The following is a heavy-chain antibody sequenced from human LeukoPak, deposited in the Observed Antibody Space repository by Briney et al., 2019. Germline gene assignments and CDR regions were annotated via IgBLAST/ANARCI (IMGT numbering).Heavy chain of an antibody. CDR2: IYYSGST. D-gene: IGHD6-13*01. J-gene: IGHJ4*02. CDR1: GGSISSYY. Sequence: SETLSLTCTVSGGSISSYYWSWIRQPPGKGLEWIGYIYYSGSTNYNPSLKSRVTISVDTSKNQFSLKLSSVTAADTAVYYCARDGIAAADPFDYWGQGTLVTVSS. V-gene: IGHV4-59*01. CDR3: ARDGIAAADPFDY.